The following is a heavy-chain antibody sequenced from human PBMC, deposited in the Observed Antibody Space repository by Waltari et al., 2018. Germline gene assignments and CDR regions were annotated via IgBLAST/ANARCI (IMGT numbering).Heavy chain of an antibody. J-gene: IGHJ4*02. Sequence: EVQLVESGGGLVPPGGSLRLSRAASGSSFSDYWMHWVRQVPGTGLLWVSHVNSAGTGSSYADSVKGRFTISRDNARNILYLQMNSLTVEDTAVYYCARDTPGDGIDYWGQGTLVTVSP. CDR1: GSSFSDYW. D-gene: IGHD2-21*01. CDR2: VNSAGTGS. CDR3: ARDTPGDGIDY. V-gene: IGHV3-74*01.